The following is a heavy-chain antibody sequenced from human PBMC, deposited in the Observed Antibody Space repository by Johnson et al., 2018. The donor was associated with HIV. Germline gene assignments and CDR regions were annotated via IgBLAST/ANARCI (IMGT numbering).Heavy chain of an antibody. D-gene: IGHD3-16*02. V-gene: IGHV3-74*02. CDR3: ARVDRSWAFDI. Sequence: VQLVESGGGLVQPGGSLRLSCAATDFTLRNYWMHWVRQVPGMGPVWVSRIHKDGTDTAYGDTVMGRFTVSRDDAKNTLYLQMNSLRVEDTAVYYCARVDRSWAFDIWGQGTMVTVSS. CDR2: IHKDGTDT. CDR1: DFTLRNYW. J-gene: IGHJ3*02.